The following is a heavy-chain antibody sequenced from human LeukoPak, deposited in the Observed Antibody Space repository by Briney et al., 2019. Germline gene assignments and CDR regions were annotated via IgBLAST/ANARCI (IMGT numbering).Heavy chain of an antibody. D-gene: IGHD3-22*01. Sequence: PRRSMRLSSTISGFTFGDYAMSWVRQAPGKGLEWVGFIRSKGYRGTTVYAASVKGRFTISRDDSKSIAYLQMNSLKTEDTAVYYCQTYYYDTSGYYYIDQWGQGTLVTVSS. CDR2: IRSKGYRGTT. V-gene: IGHV3-49*04. CDR3: QTYYYDTSGYYYIDQ. J-gene: IGHJ4*02. CDR1: GFTFGDYA.